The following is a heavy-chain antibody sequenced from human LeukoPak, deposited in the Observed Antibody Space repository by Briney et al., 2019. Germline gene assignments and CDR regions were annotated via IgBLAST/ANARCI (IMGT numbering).Heavy chain of an antibody. J-gene: IGHJ6*03. CDR1: GGSISSSSYY. Sequence: SETLSLTCTVSGGSISSSSYYWGWIRQPPGKGLDWIGSIYYSGSTYYNPSLKSRFTLSVDTSKNQFSLKLSSVTAADTAVYYCARVAFSSSWYSNHYYYYYMDVWGKGTTVTVSS. D-gene: IGHD6-13*01. V-gene: IGHV4-39*07. CDR3: ARVAFSSSWYSNHYYYYYMDV. CDR2: IYYSGST.